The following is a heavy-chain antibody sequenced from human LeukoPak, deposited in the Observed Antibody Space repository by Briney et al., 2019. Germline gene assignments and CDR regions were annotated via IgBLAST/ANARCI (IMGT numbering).Heavy chain of an antibody. V-gene: IGHV3-53*01. Sequence: GGSLRLSCAASGFTFGAYTISWVRQAPGKGLDWISVIYSGGSTHYADSVEGRITLSRDSSKNTLFLQMNSLRAEDTAVYYCARGGSYPNDPFDIWGQGTMVTV. CDR3: ARGGSYPNDPFDI. D-gene: IGHD1-26*01. CDR2: IYSGGST. J-gene: IGHJ3*02. CDR1: GFTFGAYT.